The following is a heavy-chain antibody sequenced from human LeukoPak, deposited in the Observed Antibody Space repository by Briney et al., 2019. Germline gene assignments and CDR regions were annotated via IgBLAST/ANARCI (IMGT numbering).Heavy chain of an antibody. CDR1: GFTSSSYS. D-gene: IGHD4-17*01. Sequence: GGSLRLSCAASGFTSSSYSMNWVRQAPGKGLEWVSSISSSSSYIYYADSVKGRFTISRDNAKNSLYLQMNSLRAEDTAVYYCARELPPYGRSYWYFDLWGRGTLVTVSS. J-gene: IGHJ2*01. CDR3: ARELPPYGRSYWYFDL. CDR2: ISSSSSYI. V-gene: IGHV3-21*01.